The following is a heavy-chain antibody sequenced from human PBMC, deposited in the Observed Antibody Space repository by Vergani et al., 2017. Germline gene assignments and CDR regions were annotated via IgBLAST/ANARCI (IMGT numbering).Heavy chain of an antibody. J-gene: IGHJ6*03. D-gene: IGHD6-13*01. V-gene: IGHV4-31*11. CDR3: ASCTKRQQQLVRYYYYMDV. CDR1: GGSISSGGYY. Sequence: QVQLQESGPGLVKPSGTLSLTCAVSGGSISSGGYYWSWIRQHPGKGLEWIGYIYYSGSTYYNPSLKSRVTISVDTSKNQFSLKLSSVTAADTAVYYCASCTKRQQQLVRYYYYMDVWGKGTTVTVSS. CDR2: IYYSGST.